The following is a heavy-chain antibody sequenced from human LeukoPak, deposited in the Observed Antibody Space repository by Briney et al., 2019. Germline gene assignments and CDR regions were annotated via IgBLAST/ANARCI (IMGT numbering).Heavy chain of an antibody. V-gene: IGHV4-39*01. Sequence: SETLSLTCTVSGGSISSSSFYWGWIRQPPGKGLEWIGTIYYTGSTYYNPSLKGRVTISVDTSKNQFSLKLSSVTAADTAVYYCARWGTYYDSSGIDWGQGTLVTVSS. CDR1: GGSISSSSFY. D-gene: IGHD3-22*01. J-gene: IGHJ4*02. CDR3: ARWGTYYDSSGID. CDR2: IYYTGST.